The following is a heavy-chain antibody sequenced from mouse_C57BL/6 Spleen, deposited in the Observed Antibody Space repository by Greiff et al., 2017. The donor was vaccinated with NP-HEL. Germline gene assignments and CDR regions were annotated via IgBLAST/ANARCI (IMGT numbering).Heavy chain of an antibody. CDR1: GYAFSSSW. CDR3: AKLTGTLYYAMDY. D-gene: IGHD4-1*01. J-gene: IGHJ4*01. CDR2: IYPGDGDT. V-gene: IGHV1-82*01. Sequence: LVKPGASVKISCKASGYAFSSSWMNWVKQRPGKGLEWIGRIYPGDGDTNYNGKFKGKATLTADKSSSTAYMQLSSLTSEDSAVYFCAKLTGTLYYAMDYWGQGTSVTVSS.